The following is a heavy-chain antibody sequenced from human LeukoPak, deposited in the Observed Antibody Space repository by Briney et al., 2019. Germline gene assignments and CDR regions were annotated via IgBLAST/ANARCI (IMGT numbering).Heavy chain of an antibody. CDR2: IDPSDSYT. V-gene: IGHV5-10-1*01. CDR3: ARHAGGYTV. Sequence: RGESLKISCKGSGYTFSSYWIYWVRQMPGKGLEWMGKIDPSDSYTNYSPSFQGHVTISADKSINTAYLQWSSLKASDTAMYYCARHAGGYTVWGQGTQVTVTS. CDR1: GYTFSSYW. J-gene: IGHJ4*02. D-gene: IGHD5-24*01.